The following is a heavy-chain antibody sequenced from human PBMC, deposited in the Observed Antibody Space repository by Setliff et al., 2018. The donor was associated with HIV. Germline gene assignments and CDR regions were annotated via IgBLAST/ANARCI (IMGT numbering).Heavy chain of an antibody. CDR3: ARSGSSSPYYFDY. CDR2: IYTSGNT. J-gene: IGHJ4*02. Sequence: PSETLSLTCTVSGGSISNSYWTWIRQPPGKGLEWIGYIYTSGNTNYNPSLKSRVTISVDTSKNQFSLKVRSVTAADTAVYYCARSGSSSPYYFDYWGQGTLVTVSS. V-gene: IGHV4-4*08. CDR1: GGSISNSY. D-gene: IGHD6-6*01.